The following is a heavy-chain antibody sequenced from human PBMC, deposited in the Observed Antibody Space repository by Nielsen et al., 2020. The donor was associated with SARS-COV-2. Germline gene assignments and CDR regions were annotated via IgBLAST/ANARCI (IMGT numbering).Heavy chain of an antibody. J-gene: IGHJ6*02. V-gene: IGHV1-24*01. CDR2: INPSGGST. Sequence: ASVKVSCKVSGYTLTELSMHWVRQAPGQGLEWMGIINPSGGSTIYAQKFQGRVTMTEDTSTDTAYMELSSLRSEDTAVYYCATVYMDVWGQGTTVTVSS. CDR3: ATVYMDV. CDR1: GYTLTELS.